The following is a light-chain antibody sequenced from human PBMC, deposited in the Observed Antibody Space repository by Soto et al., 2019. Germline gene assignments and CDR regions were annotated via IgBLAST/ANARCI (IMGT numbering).Light chain of an antibody. CDR1: QGISSY. CDR2: DAS. V-gene: IGKV1-9*01. Sequence: DIQLTQSPSFLSASVGDRVTITCRASQGISSYLAWYQQKPGKAPKILIFDASSVESGVPSRFSGSGSGTEFTLTISSLQPDDFATYYCQHYNSYSWTFGQGAKVDIK. CDR3: QHYNSYSWT. J-gene: IGKJ1*01.